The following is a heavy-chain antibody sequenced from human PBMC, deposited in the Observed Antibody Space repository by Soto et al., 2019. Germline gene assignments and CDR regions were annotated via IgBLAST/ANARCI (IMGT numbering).Heavy chain of an antibody. Sequence: ASVKVSCKASGYTFTSYGISWVRQAPGQGLEWMGWISAYNGNTNYAQKLQGRVTMTTDTSTSTAYMELRSLRSDDTAVYYCARDGHYYDSSGPGMAVRGQGTTVTVSS. CDR2: ISAYNGNT. D-gene: IGHD3-22*01. J-gene: IGHJ6*02. V-gene: IGHV1-18*01. CDR3: ARDGHYYDSSGPGMAV. CDR1: GYTFTSYG.